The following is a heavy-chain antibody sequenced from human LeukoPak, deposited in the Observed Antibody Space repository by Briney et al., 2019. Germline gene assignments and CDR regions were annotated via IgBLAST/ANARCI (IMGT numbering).Heavy chain of an antibody. Sequence: GGSLRLSCVVSGFSFSSHSMNWVRQAPGKGLEWVSFISDRSSYIYYAASAKGRFTISRDNAKNSLFLQMNSLRAEDTAVYYCARDFRWNDVLDSWGQGTLVTVSS. J-gene: IGHJ4*02. CDR1: GFSFSSHS. CDR3: ARDFRWNDVLDS. D-gene: IGHD1-1*01. CDR2: ISDRSSYI. V-gene: IGHV3-21*01.